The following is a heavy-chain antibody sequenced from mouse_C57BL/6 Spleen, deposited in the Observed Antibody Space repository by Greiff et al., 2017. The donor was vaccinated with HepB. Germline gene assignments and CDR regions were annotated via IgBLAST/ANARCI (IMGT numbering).Heavy chain of an antibody. J-gene: IGHJ3*01. Sequence: EVKLMESGGGLVKPGGSLKLSCAASGFTFSDYGMHWVRQAPEKGLEWVAYISSGSSTIYYADTVKGRFPISRDNAKNTLFLQMTSLRSEDTAMYYCASCWSWFAYWGQGTLVTVSS. CDR2: ISSGSSTI. CDR3: ASCWSWFAY. CDR1: GFTFSDYG. V-gene: IGHV5-17*01.